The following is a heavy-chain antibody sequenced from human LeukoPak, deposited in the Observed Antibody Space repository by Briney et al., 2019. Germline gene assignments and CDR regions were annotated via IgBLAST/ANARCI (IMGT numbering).Heavy chain of an antibody. D-gene: IGHD2-21*02. J-gene: IGHJ4*02. V-gene: IGHV1-69*13. CDR1: GGTFSSYA. CDR2: IIPIFGTA. Sequence: GASVKVSCKASGGTFSSYAISWVRQAPGQGLEWMGGIIPIFGTANYAQKFQGRVTITADESTSTAYMELSSLRSEDTAVYYCARDRSWGPPAYCGGDCYAIDYWGQGTLVTVSS. CDR3: ARDRSWGPPAYCGGDCYAIDY.